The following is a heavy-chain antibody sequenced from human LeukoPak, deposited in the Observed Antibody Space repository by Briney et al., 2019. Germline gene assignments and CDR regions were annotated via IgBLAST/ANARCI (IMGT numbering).Heavy chain of an antibody. V-gene: IGHV1-69*13. CDR2: IIPIFGTA. J-gene: IGHJ6*03. CDR3: GGGSDYYYYYYMDV. D-gene: IGHD6-25*01. CDR1: GGTFSSYA. Sequence: ASVKVSCKASGGTFSSYAISWVRQAPGQGLEWMGGIIPIFGTANYAQKFQGRVTITADESTSTAYMELSSLRSEDTAVYYCGGGSDYYYYYYMDVWGKGTTVTISS.